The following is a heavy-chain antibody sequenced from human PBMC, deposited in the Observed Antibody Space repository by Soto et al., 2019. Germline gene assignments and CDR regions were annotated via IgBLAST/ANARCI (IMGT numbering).Heavy chain of an antibody. V-gene: IGHV4-4*07. D-gene: IGHD6-19*01. CDR3: ARVLSGIAVAGVFDY. Sequence: SETLSISCTVSGGSISSYYWSWIRQPAGKGLEWIGRIYTSGSTNYNPSLKSRVAMSVDTSKNQFSLKLSSVTAADTAVYYCARVLSGIAVAGVFDYWGQGTLVTVSS. CDR1: GGSISSYY. CDR2: IYTSGST. J-gene: IGHJ4*02.